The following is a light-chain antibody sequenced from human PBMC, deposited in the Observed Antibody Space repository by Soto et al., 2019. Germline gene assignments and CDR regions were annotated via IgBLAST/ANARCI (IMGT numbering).Light chain of an antibody. V-gene: IGLV2-18*02. CDR2: EVS. Sequence: QSALTHPPSVSGSPGQSVAISCTGTSSDVGSYNRVSWYQQPPGAAPKLMIYEVSNRPSGVPDRFSGSKSGNTASLTISWLQDEDEADYYCNSYTGSSTYVFGTGTKLTVL. CDR1: SSDVGSYNR. CDR3: NSYTGSSTYV. J-gene: IGLJ1*01.